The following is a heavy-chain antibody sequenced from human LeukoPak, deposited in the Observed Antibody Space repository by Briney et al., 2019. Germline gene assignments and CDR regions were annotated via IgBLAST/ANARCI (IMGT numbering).Heavy chain of an antibody. Sequence: GGSLRLSCAASGFTFSSYSMNWVRQAPGKGLEWVSSISSSSSYIYYADSVKGRFTISRDNAKNSLYLQMNSLRAEDTAVYYCARVEDYGDNYYYHYMDVWGKGTTVTISS. CDR2: ISSSSSYI. CDR3: ARVEDYGDNYYYHYMDV. V-gene: IGHV3-21*04. CDR1: GFTFSSYS. J-gene: IGHJ6*03. D-gene: IGHD4-17*01.